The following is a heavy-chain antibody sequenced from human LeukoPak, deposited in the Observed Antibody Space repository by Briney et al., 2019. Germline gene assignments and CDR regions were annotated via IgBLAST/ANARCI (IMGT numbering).Heavy chain of an antibody. CDR2: ISRKGGST. CDR1: GFTFSSYA. V-gene: IGHV3-64*01. J-gene: IGHJ3*02. D-gene: IGHD3-22*01. CDR3: ARDYYDSSGYVEPVNAFDI. Sequence: GGSLRLSCAASGFTFSSYAMHWVRQAPGKGLEYVSGISRKGGSTYSANSVKGRFTISRDNSKNTLYLQMGSLRAEDMAVYYCARDYYDSSGYVEPVNAFDIWGQGTMVIVSS.